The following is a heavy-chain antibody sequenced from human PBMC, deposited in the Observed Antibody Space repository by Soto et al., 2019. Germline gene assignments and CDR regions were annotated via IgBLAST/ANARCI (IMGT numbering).Heavy chain of an antibody. V-gene: IGHV4-39*01. Sequence: QLQLQESGPGLVKPSETLSLTCTVSGGSISSSSYYCGWIRQPPGKGLEWIGSIYYSGSTYYNPSLKSRVTISVDTSKNQFSLKLSSLTAADTAVYYCARNSYGDYDYYGMDVWGQGTTVTVSS. J-gene: IGHJ6*02. CDR1: GGSISSSSYY. CDR2: IYYSGST. D-gene: IGHD4-17*01. CDR3: ARNSYGDYDYYGMDV.